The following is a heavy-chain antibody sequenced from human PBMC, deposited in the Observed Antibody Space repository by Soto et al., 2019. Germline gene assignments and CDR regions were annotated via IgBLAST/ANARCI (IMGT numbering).Heavy chain of an antibody. CDR2: ISSSSGST. Sequence: GGSLRLSCAASGFTFSSYAMSWVRQAPGKGLEWVSDISSSSGSTYYADSVKGRFTISRDNAKNSLYLQMNSLRDEDTAVYYCARDREQLVMDGMDVWGQGITVTVAS. CDR3: ARDREQLVMDGMDV. J-gene: IGHJ6*02. D-gene: IGHD6-6*01. V-gene: IGHV3-48*02. CDR1: GFTFSSYA.